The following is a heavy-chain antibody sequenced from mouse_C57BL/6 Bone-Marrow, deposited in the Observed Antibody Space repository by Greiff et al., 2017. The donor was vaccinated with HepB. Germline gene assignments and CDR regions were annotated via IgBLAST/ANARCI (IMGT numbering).Heavy chain of an antibody. CDR3: AREGSYYYGSSPFAY. J-gene: IGHJ3*01. CDR2: IDPSDSYT. CDR1: GYTFTSYW. D-gene: IGHD1-1*01. Sequence: QVQLQQPGAELVMPGASVKLSCKASGYTFTSYWMHWVKQRPGQGLEWIGEIDPSDSYTNYNQKFKGKSTLTVDKSSSTAYMQLSSLTSEDSAVYYFAREGSYYYGSSPFAYWGQGTLVTVSA. V-gene: IGHV1-69*01.